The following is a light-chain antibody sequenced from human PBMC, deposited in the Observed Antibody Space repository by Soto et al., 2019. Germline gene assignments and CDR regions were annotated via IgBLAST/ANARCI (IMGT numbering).Light chain of an antibody. J-gene: IGLJ1*01. V-gene: IGLV2-8*01. Sequence: QSVLTQPPSASGSPGQSVAISCTGTSSGVGGYNYVSWYQQHPGKAPKLMIYEVNKRPSGVPDRFSGSKSGNTASLTVSGLQAEDEADYYCSSYAGSSNVFGTGTKVTAL. CDR1: SSGVGGYNY. CDR2: EVN. CDR3: SSYAGSSNV.